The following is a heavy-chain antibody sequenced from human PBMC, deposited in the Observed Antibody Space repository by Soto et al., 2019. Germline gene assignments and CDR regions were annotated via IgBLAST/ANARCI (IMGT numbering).Heavy chain of an antibody. J-gene: IGHJ6*02. V-gene: IGHV1-18*01. CDR1: GSTFTSDG. CDR3: ARAQHRYYDFWSGYYPKDYYGMDV. Sequence: ASVKVSCTASGSTFTSDGISWVRQAPGQGLEWMGWISANSDNTNYAERLQGRVTMTRDTSISTAYMELSRLRSDDTAVYYCARAQHRYYDFWSGYYPKDYYGMDVWGQGTTVTVSS. D-gene: IGHD3-3*01. CDR2: ISANSDNT.